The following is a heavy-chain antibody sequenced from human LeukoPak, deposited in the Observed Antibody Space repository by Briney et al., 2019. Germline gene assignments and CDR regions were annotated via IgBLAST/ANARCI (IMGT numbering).Heavy chain of an antibody. V-gene: IGHV1-46*01. CDR1: GYTFTSYY. D-gene: IGHD1-26*01. CDR2: INPSGGST. CDR3: ARDSSHSGSEWGKGFDP. J-gene: IGHJ5*02. Sequence: EASVKVSCKASGYTFTSYYMHWVRQAPGQGLEWMGIINPSGGSTSYAQKFQGRVTMTRDTSTSTVYMELSSLRSEDTAVYYCARDSSHSGSEWGKGFDPWGQGTLVTVSS.